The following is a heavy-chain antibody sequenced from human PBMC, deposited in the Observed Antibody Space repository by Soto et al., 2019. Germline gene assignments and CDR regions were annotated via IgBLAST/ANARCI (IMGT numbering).Heavy chain of an antibody. V-gene: IGHV1-69*12. CDR3: AREGLVLVPTTVNSDYYYYAMDV. CDR2: IILRSATS. J-gene: IGHJ6*02. CDR1: GDTFSPYT. D-gene: IGHD2-2*01. Sequence: QVQLVQSGAEVKKPGSSVKVSCKSSGDTFSPYTITWMRHAPGQGLEWMGGIILRSATSNYAQKFQGRVTSTADESTNTAYMELSSLRSEDTAVYYCAREGLVLVPTTVNSDYYYYAMDVWGQGTTVTVS.